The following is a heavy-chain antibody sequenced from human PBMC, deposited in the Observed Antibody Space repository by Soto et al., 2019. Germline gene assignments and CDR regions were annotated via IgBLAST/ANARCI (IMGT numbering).Heavy chain of an antibody. J-gene: IGHJ5*02. CDR3: AREGLLEWPRSNWFDP. V-gene: IGHV4-59*01. CDR1: GGSISSYY. Sequence: SETLSLTCTVSGGSISSYYWSWIRQPPGKGLEWIGYIYYNENTNYNPSLKSRVTISLDTSKNQFSLKLSSVTAADTAVYYCAREGLLEWPRSNWFDPWGQGTLVTVSS. D-gene: IGHD3-3*01. CDR2: IYYNENT.